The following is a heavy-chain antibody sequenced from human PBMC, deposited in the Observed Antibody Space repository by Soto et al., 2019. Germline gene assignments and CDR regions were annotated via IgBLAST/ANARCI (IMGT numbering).Heavy chain of an antibody. D-gene: IGHD1-26*01. J-gene: IGHJ6*02. V-gene: IGHV1-18*01. CDR2: ISTYNGDT. Sequence: QVQLVQSGPEVRKPGASVKVSCEASGYTFTTSGISWVRQVPGQGLEWMGWISTYNGDTNSAQNFQGRVLMTADTSTGTAYMELMSLNSDDTAVYYCARQGSRPYYYYGLDVWGQGTIVTVSS. CDR3: ARQGSRPYYYYGLDV. CDR1: GYTFTTSG.